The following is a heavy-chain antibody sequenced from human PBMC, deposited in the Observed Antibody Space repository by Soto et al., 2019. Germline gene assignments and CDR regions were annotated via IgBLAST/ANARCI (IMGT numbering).Heavy chain of an antibody. CDR3: ARLGGGLGWLVGWI. CDR2: IYYSGST. V-gene: IGHV4-39*01. J-gene: IGHJ4*02. CDR1: GGSISSSSYY. D-gene: IGHD6-19*01. Sequence: QLQLQESGPGLVKPSETLSLTCTVSGGSISSSSYYWGWIRQPPGKGLEWIGSIYYSGSTYYNPSLKSRVTISVDTSKNQFSLKLSSVTAADTAVYYCARLGGGLGWLVGWIWGQGTLVTVSS.